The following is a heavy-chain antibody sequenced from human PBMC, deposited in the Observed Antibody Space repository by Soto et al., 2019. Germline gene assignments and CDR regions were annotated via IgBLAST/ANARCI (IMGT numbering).Heavy chain of an antibody. CDR1: GASFSGYQ. CDR2: INDSGNI. V-gene: IGHV4-34*01. J-gene: IGHJ6*03. D-gene: IGHD3-10*01. CDR3: ARGLIVWFGELSRRGGHYYYMDV. Sequence: SLTLSLTCGVWGASFSGYQSTHLSQPTGKGLEWIGEINDSGNINYNPSLKSRVTISLDTPKKQISLKLSSVTAADSAVYYCARGLIVWFGELSRRGGHYYYMDVWGKGTTVTV.